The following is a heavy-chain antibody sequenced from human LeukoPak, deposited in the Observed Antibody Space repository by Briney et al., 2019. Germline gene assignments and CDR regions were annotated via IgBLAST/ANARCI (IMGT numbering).Heavy chain of an antibody. CDR3: ARDLYGSGSYYFDY. CDR2: IVPIFGTA. Sequence: SVKVSCKASGGTFSSYAISWVRQAPGQGLEWMGRIVPIFGTANYAQKFQGRVTITTDESTSTAYMELSSLRSEDTAVYYCARDLYGSGSYYFDYWGQGTLVTVSS. J-gene: IGHJ4*02. D-gene: IGHD3-10*01. V-gene: IGHV1-69*05. CDR1: GGTFSSYA.